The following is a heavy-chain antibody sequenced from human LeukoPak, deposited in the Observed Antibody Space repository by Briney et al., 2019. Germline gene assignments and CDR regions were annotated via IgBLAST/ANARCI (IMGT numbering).Heavy chain of an antibody. CDR2: IYYSGST. CDR3: ARDNLEYSYGSNGRGWTNWFDP. CDR1: GGSISSYY. V-gene: IGHV4-59*01. D-gene: IGHD5-18*01. Sequence: SETLSLTCTVSGGSISSYYWSWIRQPPGEGLEWIGYIYYSGSTNYNPSLKSRVTISVDTSKNEFSLKLSSVTAADTAVYYRARDNLEYSYGSNGRGWTNWFDPWGQGTLVTVSS. J-gene: IGHJ5*02.